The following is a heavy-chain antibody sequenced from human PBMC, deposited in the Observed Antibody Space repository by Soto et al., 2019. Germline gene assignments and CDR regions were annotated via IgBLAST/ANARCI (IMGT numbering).Heavy chain of an antibody. CDR1: GYTFFTYD. D-gene: IGHD5-12*01. CDR3: ARHHGPTTSENWFDP. J-gene: IGHJ5*02. V-gene: IGHV1-18*01. CDR2: ISTYSGDT. Sequence: ASVKVSCKASGYTFFTYDISWVRQAPGQGLEWMGWISTYSGDTKYTQKFQGRVTMTTDTSTTTAYLELRSLRSDDTAVYYCARHHGPTTSENWFDPWGQGTLVTVSS.